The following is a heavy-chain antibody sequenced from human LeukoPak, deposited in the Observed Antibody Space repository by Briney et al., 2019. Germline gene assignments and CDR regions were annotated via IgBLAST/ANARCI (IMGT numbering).Heavy chain of an antibody. CDR2: TYYRSRWYN. CDR1: GDSVSSNSAA. J-gene: IGHJ3*02. Sequence: SQTLSLTCAISGDSVSSNSAAWNWIRKSPSRGLEWLGRTYYRSRWYNDYAISVKSRITINPDTSKNQFSLQLNSVTPEDTAVYYCAREGPDAFDIWGQGTMVTVSS. CDR3: AREGPDAFDI. V-gene: IGHV6-1*01.